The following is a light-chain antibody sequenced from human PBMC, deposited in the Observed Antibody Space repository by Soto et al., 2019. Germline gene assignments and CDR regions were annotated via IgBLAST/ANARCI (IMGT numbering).Light chain of an antibody. J-gene: IGKJ1*01. CDR2: DAS. CDR3: QQRSNWPRT. V-gene: IGKV3-11*01. CDR1: QSVSNNY. Sequence: EIVLTQSPGTLSLSPGERATLSCRASQSVSNNYLAWYQQKPGQAPRLLVYDASNRATGIPARFSGSGSGTDFTLTISSLEPEDFAVYYCQQRSNWPRTFGQGTKVDNK.